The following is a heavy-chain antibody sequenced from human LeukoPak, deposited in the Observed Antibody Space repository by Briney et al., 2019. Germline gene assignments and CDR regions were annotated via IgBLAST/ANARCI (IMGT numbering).Heavy chain of an antibody. J-gene: IGHJ5*02. D-gene: IGHD6-13*01. CDR1: GFTFSSYA. CDR3: AGDGYSRSWYHWFGP. V-gene: IGHV3-30*14. CDR2: ISYDGSNK. Sequence: GGSLRLSCAASGFTFSSYAMHWVRQAPGKGLEWVAVISYDGSNKYYADSVKGRFTISRDNSKNTPFSQKNNLKAEDTGVYYCAGDGYSRSWYHWFGPLGQGTLVTVSS.